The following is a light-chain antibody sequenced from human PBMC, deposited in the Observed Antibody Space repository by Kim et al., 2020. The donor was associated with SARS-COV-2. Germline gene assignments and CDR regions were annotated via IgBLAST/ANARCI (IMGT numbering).Light chain of an antibody. V-gene: IGKV1-NL1*01. Sequence: DIQMTQSPSSLSASVGDRLTLTCRASQGISNSLAWYQQRLGKAPKLLLSATSKLERGVPSRFSGSGSGTTYTLTISNLQPEDLATYYCLQYYSHPLTFGGGTKVDIK. CDR3: LQYYSHPLT. CDR1: QGISNS. CDR2: ATS. J-gene: IGKJ4*01.